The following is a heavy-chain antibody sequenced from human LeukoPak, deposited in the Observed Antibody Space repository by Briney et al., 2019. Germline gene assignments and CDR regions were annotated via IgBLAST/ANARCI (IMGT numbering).Heavy chain of an antibody. CDR2: ISSSGNTI. V-gene: IGHV3-48*03. CDR3: ARSYGSGSYISWFDP. Sequence: GGSLRLSXAASGFTFSSYEINWVRQAPGKGLEWVSYISSSGNTIYYADSVKGRFTISRDNAKNSLYLQMNSLRAEDTAVYYCARSYGSGSYISWFDPWGQGTLVTVSS. J-gene: IGHJ5*02. CDR1: GFTFSSYE. D-gene: IGHD3-10*01.